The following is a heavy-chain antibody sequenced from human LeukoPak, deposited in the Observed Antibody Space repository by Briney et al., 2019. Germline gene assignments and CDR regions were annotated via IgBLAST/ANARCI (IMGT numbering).Heavy chain of an antibody. CDR1: GFPFTNYA. Sequence: PGGSLRLSCAMCGFPFTNYAMTWVRQAPGKGLEWVSIITSGVGITYYADSVKGRFTISRDNSKNTLYLQMNSLRAEDTAVYYCANSRNVSPRDYWGQGTLVTVSS. J-gene: IGHJ4*02. CDR3: ANSRNVSPRDY. D-gene: IGHD1-1*01. V-gene: IGHV3-23*01. CDR2: ITSGVGIT.